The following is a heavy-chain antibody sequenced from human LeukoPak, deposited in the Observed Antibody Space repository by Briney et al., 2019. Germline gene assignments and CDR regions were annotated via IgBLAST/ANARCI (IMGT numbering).Heavy chain of an antibody. D-gene: IGHD1-26*01. CDR1: GYTFTGYY. CDR2: INPKSGGT. V-gene: IGHV1-2*02. Sequence: GGSVTXSCKASGYTFTGYYMHWVRQAPGQGVEWMGWINPKSGGTNYAQKFQGRVTINRDTSKSTAYMEESRLRSDDTAVYYCARXAVGKLAVLVDYWGQGTLVTVSS. CDR3: ARXAVGKLAVLVDY. J-gene: IGHJ4*02.